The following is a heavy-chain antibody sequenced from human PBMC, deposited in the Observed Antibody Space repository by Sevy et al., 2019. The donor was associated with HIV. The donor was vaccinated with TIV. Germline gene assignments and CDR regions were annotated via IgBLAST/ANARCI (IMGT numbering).Heavy chain of an antibody. Sequence: GGSLRLSCAASGFTFSSYAMSWVRQAPGKGLEWVSAISGSGGSTYYPDSVKGRFTISRDNSKNTLYLQMNSLRAEDTAVYYCAKTPLAVDIVATGLDYWGQGTLVTVSS. CDR2: ISGSGGST. D-gene: IGHD5-12*01. J-gene: IGHJ4*02. CDR1: GFTFSSYA. CDR3: AKTPLAVDIVATGLDY. V-gene: IGHV3-23*01.